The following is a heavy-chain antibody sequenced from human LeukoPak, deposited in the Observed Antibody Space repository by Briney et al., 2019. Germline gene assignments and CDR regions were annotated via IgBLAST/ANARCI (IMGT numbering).Heavy chain of an antibody. V-gene: IGHV3-74*01. D-gene: IGHD2/OR15-2a*01. J-gene: IGHJ6*02. CDR2: ISTDGSSS. CDR1: GFTFSRYW. CDR3: ASYLTSIPSGMDV. Sequence: GGSLRLSCAASGFTFSRYWMHWLRQGPGKGLVWVSRISTDGSSSTYADSVRGRFTISRDNGKNTLYLQMNSLRAEDTAVYYCASYLTSIPSGMDVWGQGTTVIVSS.